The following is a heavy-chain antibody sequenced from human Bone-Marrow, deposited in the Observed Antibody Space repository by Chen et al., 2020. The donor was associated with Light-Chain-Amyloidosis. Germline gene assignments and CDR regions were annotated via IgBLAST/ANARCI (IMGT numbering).Heavy chain of an antibody. V-gene: IGHV3-30-3*01. CDR1: GFTFSSYA. CDR3: ASRDSSSSSGYYYYGMDV. Sequence: QVQLVESGGGVVQPGRSLRLSCAASGFTFSSYAMHWVRQAPGKGLEWVAVISYEGSNKYYADSVKGRFTISRDNSKNTLYLQMNSLRAEDTAVYYCASRDSSSSSGYYYYGMDVWGQGTTVTVSS. D-gene: IGHD6-6*01. CDR2: ISYEGSNK. J-gene: IGHJ6*02.